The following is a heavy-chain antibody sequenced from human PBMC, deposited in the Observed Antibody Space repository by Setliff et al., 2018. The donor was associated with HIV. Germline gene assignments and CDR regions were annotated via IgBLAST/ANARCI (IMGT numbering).Heavy chain of an antibody. CDR2: IFYTGST. V-gene: IGHV4-59*08. Sequence: SETLSLTCTVSGGSISSYYWTWLRQFPGKGLEWIGFIFYTGSTTYNPSLNSRVTISVDTSKNQFSLKVTSVTAADTAVYYCGRQVPVPGVAVTPIDYWVQGTLVTVSS. J-gene: IGHJ4*02. CDR3: GRQVPVPGVAVTPIDY. CDR1: GGSISSYY. D-gene: IGHD3-22*01.